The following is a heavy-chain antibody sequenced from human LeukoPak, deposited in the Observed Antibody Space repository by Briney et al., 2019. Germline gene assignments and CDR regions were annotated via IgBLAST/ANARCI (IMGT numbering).Heavy chain of an antibody. D-gene: IGHD3-16*01. J-gene: IGHJ4*02. Sequence: KPSETLSLTCAVYGGSFSGYYWSWIRQPPGKGLEWIGEINHSGSTNYNPSLQSRVTISVDASKNQFSLKLSSVTAADTAVYYCARVRGMRASYFDYWGQGTLVTVSS. CDR1: GGSFSGYY. CDR3: ARVRGMRASYFDY. CDR2: INHSGST. V-gene: IGHV4-34*01.